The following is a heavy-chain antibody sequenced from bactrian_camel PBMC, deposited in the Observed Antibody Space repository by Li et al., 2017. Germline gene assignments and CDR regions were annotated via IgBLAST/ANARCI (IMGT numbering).Heavy chain of an antibody. V-gene: IGHV3S40*01. D-gene: IGHD2*01. CDR2: INSDGSGI. J-gene: IGHJ4*01. CDR3: AADRHRPVIGCTPGHEGYRY. Sequence: DVQLVESGGGLVQPGGSLRLSCAASGFSFSTYATTWVRQAPGKGLEWVSSINSDGSGIYYADSVKGRFTISQDNAKNTVYLQMDSLKPEDTAMYYCAADRHRPVIGCTPGHEGYRYWGQGTQVTVS. CDR1: GFSFSTYA.